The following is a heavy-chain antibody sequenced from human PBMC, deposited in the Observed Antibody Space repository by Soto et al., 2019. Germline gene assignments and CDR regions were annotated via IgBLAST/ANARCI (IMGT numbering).Heavy chain of an antibody. D-gene: IGHD5-12*01. CDR2: INHSGST. V-gene: IGHV4-34*01. J-gene: IGHJ4*02. CDR1: GGSFSDYY. CDR3: ARGKPAYIVATIYYFDY. Sequence: SETLSLTCAVYGGSFSDYYWSWIRQPPGKGLEWIGEINHSGSTNYNPSLKSRVTISVDTSKNQFSLKLSSVTTADTAVYYCARGKPAYIVATIYYFDYWGQGTLVTVSS.